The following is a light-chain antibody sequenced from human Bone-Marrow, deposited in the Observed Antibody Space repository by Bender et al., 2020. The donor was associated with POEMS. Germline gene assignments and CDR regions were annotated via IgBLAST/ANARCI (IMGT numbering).Light chain of an antibody. CDR1: NIDIGGYNS. Sequence: QSALTQPASVSASPGQSITISCTGTNIDIGGYNSVSWYQQHPGKAPKLIIYDVSNRPSGISSRFSGSKSANTASLTISGLQAEDEADYYCCSYRRSNTLEWVFGGGTKVTVL. J-gene: IGLJ3*02. CDR3: CSYRRSNTLEWV. V-gene: IGLV2-14*03. CDR2: DVS.